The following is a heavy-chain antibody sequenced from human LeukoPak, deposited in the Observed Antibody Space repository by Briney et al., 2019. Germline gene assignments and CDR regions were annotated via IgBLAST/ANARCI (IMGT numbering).Heavy chain of an antibody. CDR3: ARLGYCTGNSCSGTWFDP. V-gene: IGHV4-59*11. Sequence: SETLSLTCTVSGASIRSQYWSWIRQAPGKGLESVGYSYYRGTTNYNPSLEGRVTTSLDTTKNQFSLELTSVTAADTAVYYCARLGYCTGNSCSGTWFDPWGQGTLVIVSS. D-gene: IGHD2-8*02. CDR1: GASIRSQY. J-gene: IGHJ5*02. CDR2: SYYRGTT.